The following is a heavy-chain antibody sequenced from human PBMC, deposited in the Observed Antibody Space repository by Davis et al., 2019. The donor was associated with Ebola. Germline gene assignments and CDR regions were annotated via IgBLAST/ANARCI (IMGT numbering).Heavy chain of an antibody. CDR1: GGSFSGYY. D-gene: IGHD3-10*01. V-gene: IGHV4-34*01. CDR2: INHSGST. J-gene: IGHJ6*02. Sequence: SETLSLTCAVYGGSFSGYYWSWIRQPPGKRLEWIGEINHSGSTNYNPSLKSRVTISVDTSKNQFSLKLSSVTAADTAVYYCARGRRVYYGSGSYRHYYYYGMDVWGQGTTVTVSS. CDR3: ARGRRVYYGSGSYRHYYYYGMDV.